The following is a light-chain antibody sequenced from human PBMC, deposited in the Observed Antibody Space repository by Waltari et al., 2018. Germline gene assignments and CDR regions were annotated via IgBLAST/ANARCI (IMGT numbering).Light chain of an antibody. CDR1: HSLEHSDEYTY. CDR3: GQGTHWQFT. CDR2: KVS. Sequence: EVVLTQSPLSLPITPGQPASISCRSSHSLEHSDEYTYLSWYQQKPGQPPRLLIYKVSYRDSGVQDRFSGSGAGTDFTLKISRVEAEDVGVYFGGQGTHWQFTFGGGTK. V-gene: IGKV2-30*02. J-gene: IGKJ4*01.